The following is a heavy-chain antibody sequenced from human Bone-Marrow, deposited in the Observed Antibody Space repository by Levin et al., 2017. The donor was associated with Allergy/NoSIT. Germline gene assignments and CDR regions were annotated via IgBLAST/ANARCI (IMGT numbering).Heavy chain of an antibody. CDR2: ISGSGGST. Sequence: SCAASGFTFSSYAMSWVRQAPGKGLEWVSAISGSGGSTYYADSVKGRFTISRDNSKNTLYLQMNSLRAEDTAVYYCAKGALWFGRGYYGMDVWGQGTTVTVSS. V-gene: IGHV3-23*01. CDR3: AKGALWFGRGYYGMDV. D-gene: IGHD3-10*01. CDR1: GFTFSSYA. J-gene: IGHJ6*02.